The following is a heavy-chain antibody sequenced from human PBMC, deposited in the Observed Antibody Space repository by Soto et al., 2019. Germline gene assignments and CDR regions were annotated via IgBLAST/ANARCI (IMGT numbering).Heavy chain of an antibody. Sequence: PGGSLRLSCAASGFTFSSYEMNWVRQAPGKGLEWVSYISSSGGTIYYADSVKGRFTISRDNAKNSLYLQLNSLRAEDTAIYYCARRTATRPFDYWGQGTLVTVSS. CDR3: ARRTATRPFDY. CDR1: GFTFSSYE. J-gene: IGHJ4*02. V-gene: IGHV3-48*03. D-gene: IGHD1-1*01. CDR2: ISSSGGTI.